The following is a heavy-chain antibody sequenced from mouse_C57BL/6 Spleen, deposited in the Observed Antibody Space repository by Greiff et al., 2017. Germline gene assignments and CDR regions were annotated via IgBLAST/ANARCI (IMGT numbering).Heavy chain of an antibody. V-gene: IGHV1-53*01. Sequence: QVQLLQPGTELVKPGASVKLSCKASGYTFTSYWMHWVKQGPGKGLEWIGNINPSNGGTNYNETFKSKATLTVDKDSSKAYMQLSSLTSEDAAVDYCASGAPLGCFDYWGQGTTLTVSS. CDR3: ASGAPLGCFDY. J-gene: IGHJ2*01. CDR2: INPSNGGT. CDR1: GYTFTSYW. D-gene: IGHD4-1*01.